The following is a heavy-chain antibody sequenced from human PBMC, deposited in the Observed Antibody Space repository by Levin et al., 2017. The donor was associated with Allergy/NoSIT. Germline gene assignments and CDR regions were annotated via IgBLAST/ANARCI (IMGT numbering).Heavy chain of an antibody. CDR2: IKSKTDGGTT. CDR3: ATVYFGDERLNY. Sequence: GGSLRLSCAASGFTFINAWMTWVRQAPGKGLEWVGRIKSKTDGGTTDYAAPVKGRFTISRDDSKNTLYLQMNSLKTEDTAVYYCATVYFGDERLNYWGQGTLVTVSS. V-gene: IGHV3-15*01. D-gene: IGHD3-10*01. J-gene: IGHJ4*02. CDR1: GFTFINAW.